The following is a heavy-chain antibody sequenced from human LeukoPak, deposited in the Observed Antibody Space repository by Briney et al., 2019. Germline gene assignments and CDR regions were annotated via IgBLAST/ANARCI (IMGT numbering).Heavy chain of an antibody. CDR3: ARGGAVAGNNYFDY. D-gene: IGHD6-19*01. Sequence: SPGGSLRLSCAASGFTFSTYSMNWVRQAPGKGLEWVSSISGSSNYIYYADSVKGRFTISRDNAKNSLYLQMNSLRAEDTAVYYCARGGAVAGNNYFDYWGQGTLVTVSS. V-gene: IGHV3-21*01. J-gene: IGHJ4*02. CDR2: ISGSSNYI. CDR1: GFTFSTYS.